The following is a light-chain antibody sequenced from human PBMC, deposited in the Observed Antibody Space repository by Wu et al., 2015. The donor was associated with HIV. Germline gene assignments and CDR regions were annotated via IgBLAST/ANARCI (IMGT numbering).Light chain of an antibody. V-gene: IGKV3-15*01. CDR2: GAS. CDR1: QIINGN. J-gene: IGKJ1*01. Sequence: EIVMTQSPATLSVSPGERATLSCRASQIINGNLAWYQQKPGQAPRLLIYGASTRATGIPARFSGGGSGTEFTLTISSMQSEDFAVYYCQQYNNWPQPQFGQGTKVEIK. CDR3: QQYNNWPQPQ.